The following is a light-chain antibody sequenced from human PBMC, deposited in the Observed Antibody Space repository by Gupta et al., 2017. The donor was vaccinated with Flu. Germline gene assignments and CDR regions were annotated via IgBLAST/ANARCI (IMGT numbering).Light chain of an antibody. CDR3: RQSLQAPST. J-gene: IGKJ2*01. CDR2: LDS. V-gene: IGKV2-28*01. Sequence: DIVLTQSPLSLPVTPGEPASISCRSSQSLLHSNGNNYFAWYLQRPGQSPHLLLYLDSTRASGVPDRFSGSGTGADFTLIISRGEAEDVGVYCCRQSLQAPSTFGQGTKMEIK. CDR1: QSLLHSNGNNY.